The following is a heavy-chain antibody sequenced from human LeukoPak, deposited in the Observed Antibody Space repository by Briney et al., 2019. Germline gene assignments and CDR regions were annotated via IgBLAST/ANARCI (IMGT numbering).Heavy chain of an antibody. V-gene: IGHV3-23*01. D-gene: IGHD3-22*01. CDR3: AKDRDDYYDSSGYYLDAFDI. Sequence: PGGSLRLSCAASGFAFSCYAMSWVRQAPGKGLEWVSAISGSGGSTYYADSVKGRFTISRDNCKNTLYLQMNSLRAEDTAVYYCAKDRDDYYDSSGYYLDAFDIWGQGTMVTVSS. CDR2: ISGSGGST. J-gene: IGHJ3*02. CDR1: GFAFSCYA.